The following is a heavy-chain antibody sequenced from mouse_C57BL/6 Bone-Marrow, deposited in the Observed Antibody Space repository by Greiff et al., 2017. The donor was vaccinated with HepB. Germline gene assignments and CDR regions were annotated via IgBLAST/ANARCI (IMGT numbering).Heavy chain of an antibody. CDR3: ARYDYDGPEPWFAY. CDR1: GYTFTSYW. CDR2: IYPGSGST. D-gene: IGHD2-4*01. Sequence: QVQLQQPGAELVKPGASVKMSCKASGYTFTSYWITWVKQRPGQGLEWIGDIYPGSGSTNYNQKFKDKATLTADKSSSTAYMQLSSLTYEDSAVYYCARYDYDGPEPWFAYWGQGTLVTVSA. J-gene: IGHJ3*01. V-gene: IGHV1-55*01.